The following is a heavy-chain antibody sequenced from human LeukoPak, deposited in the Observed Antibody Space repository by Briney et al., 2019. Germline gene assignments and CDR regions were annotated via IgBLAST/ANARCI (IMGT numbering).Heavy chain of an antibody. CDR2: ISYDGSNK. CDR1: GFTFSSYA. J-gene: IGHJ4*02. CDR3: ARSEFKYGDYNTHFDY. V-gene: IGHV3-30-3*01. Sequence: GGSLRLSCAASGFTFSSYAMHWVRQAPGKGLEWVAVISYDGSNKYYADSVKGRFTISRDNSKNTLYLQMNSLRAEDTAVYYCARSEFKYGDYNTHFDYWGQGTLVTVSS. D-gene: IGHD4-17*01.